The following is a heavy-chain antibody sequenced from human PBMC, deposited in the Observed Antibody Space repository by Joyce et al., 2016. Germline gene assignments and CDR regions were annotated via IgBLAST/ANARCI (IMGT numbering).Heavy chain of an antibody. D-gene: IGHD2/OR15-2a*01. Sequence: EVQLVESGGGLVQPGGSLRLSCAASGFTFFTYDMHWVRQAPGKWLEWVASISSSGRVIYFTDSVKGRFTISRDNAKNSLSLQMNSLRDEDTAVYYCARAYYYQSPPSWYFDFWGRGTLVTVSS. CDR1: GFTFFTYD. J-gene: IGHJ2*01. CDR3: ARAYYYQSPPSWYFDF. V-gene: IGHV3-48*02. CDR2: ISSSGRVI.